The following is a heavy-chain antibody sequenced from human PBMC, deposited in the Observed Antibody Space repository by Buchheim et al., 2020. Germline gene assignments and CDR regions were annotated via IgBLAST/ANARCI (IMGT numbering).Heavy chain of an antibody. CDR1: GYTFTGYY. D-gene: IGHD3-3*01. CDR3: ARERQYRGDYDFWSGYPQSYGMDV. Sequence: QVQLVQSGAEVKKPGASVKVSCKASGYTFTGYYMHWVRQAPGQGLEWMGWINPNSGGTNYAQKFQGWVTMTRDTSISTAYMELSRLRSDDTAVYYCARERQYRGDYDFWSGYPQSYGMDVWGQGTT. J-gene: IGHJ6*02. V-gene: IGHV1-2*04. CDR2: INPNSGGT.